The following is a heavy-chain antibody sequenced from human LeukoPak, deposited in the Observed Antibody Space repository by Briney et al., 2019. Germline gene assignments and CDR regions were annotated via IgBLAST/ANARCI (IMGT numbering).Heavy chain of an antibody. Sequence: SQTLSLTCGVSGGSITTTNFWSWFRQAPGQGLKWIGEISLSGLTNYNSSLSSRVTISLDRAKNHLSLNLRSVTVADTAIYYCTRENGAFSPFGFWGQGTVVTVSS. V-gene: IGHV4-4*02. J-gene: IGHJ4*02. CDR2: ISLSGLT. D-gene: IGHD2-8*01. CDR1: GGSITTTNF. CDR3: TRENGAFSPFGF.